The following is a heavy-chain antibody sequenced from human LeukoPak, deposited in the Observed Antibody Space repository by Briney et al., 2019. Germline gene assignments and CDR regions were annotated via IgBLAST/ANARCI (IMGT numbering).Heavy chain of an antibody. D-gene: IGHD6-13*01. CDR3: ATDSSTWYFDY. V-gene: IGHV3-23*01. CDR2: ISGSGGST. J-gene: IGHJ4*02. Sequence: GGSLRLSCAASEFIFSSYAMSWVRQAPGKGLEWVSGISGSGGSTDYADSVKGRFTISRDNSKNTLYLQMNSLRAEDTAVYYCATDSSTWYFDYWGQGTQVTVSP. CDR1: EFIFSSYA.